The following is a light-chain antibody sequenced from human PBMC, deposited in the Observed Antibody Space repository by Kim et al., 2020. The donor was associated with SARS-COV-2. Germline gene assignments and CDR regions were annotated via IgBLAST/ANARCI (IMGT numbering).Light chain of an antibody. Sequence: ALCPGEGATVSCRASQSVGDFLAWYQQRTGPAPSLLIYDVSKRATGIPTRFRGSGSGTDFTLTVTTLEPEDFALYYCQRSSWPITFGQGTRLEIK. CDR1: QSVGDF. CDR2: DVS. J-gene: IGKJ5*01. CDR3: QRSSWPIT. V-gene: IGKV3-11*01.